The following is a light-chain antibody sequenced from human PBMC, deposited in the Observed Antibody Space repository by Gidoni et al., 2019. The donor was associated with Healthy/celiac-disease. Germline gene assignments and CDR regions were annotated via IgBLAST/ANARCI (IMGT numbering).Light chain of an antibody. CDR2: GAS. V-gene: IGKV3-15*01. CDR1: QSVSSN. J-gene: IGKJ4*01. Sequence: DIVMTQSPATLSVSPGERATLSCRASQSVSSNLAWYQQKPGQAPRLLIYGASTRATGIPARFSGGGSGTEFTLTISSLQSEDFAVYYCQQYNNWPSLTFGGGTKVEIK. CDR3: QQYNNWPSLT.